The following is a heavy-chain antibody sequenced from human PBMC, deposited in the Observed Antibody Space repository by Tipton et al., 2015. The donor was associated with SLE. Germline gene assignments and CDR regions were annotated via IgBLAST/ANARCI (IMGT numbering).Heavy chain of an antibody. Sequence: TLSLTCSDSRGSIDSGGYYWSWIRQHPGKGLEWIGSMSYRGTTYYNPSLKSRVTISADTSKNQFSLRLSSVTAADTAVYYCARVFITGTSRGWVDIWGQGTMVTVSS. CDR1: RGSIDSGGYY. CDR3: ARVFITGTSRGWVDI. J-gene: IGHJ3*02. D-gene: IGHD1-7*01. V-gene: IGHV4-39*07. CDR2: MSYRGTT.